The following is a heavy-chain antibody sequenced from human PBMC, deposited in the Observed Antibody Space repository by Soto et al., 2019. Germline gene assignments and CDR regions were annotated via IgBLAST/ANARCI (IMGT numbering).Heavy chain of an antibody. CDR2: IGSKGETYAT. V-gene: IGHV3-73*01. D-gene: IGHD2-2*01. Sequence: GGSLRLSCAASGFTFGASALQWVRQASGKGLEWLGRIGSKGETYATAYAASVKGRFTISRDDSRNTAYLQMNSLEAEDTAVYYCAKGLIVLVPAATGRKYYYYGIDVWGQGTTVTVSS. CDR3: AKGLIVLVPAATGRKYYYYGIDV. J-gene: IGHJ6*02. CDR1: GFTFGASA.